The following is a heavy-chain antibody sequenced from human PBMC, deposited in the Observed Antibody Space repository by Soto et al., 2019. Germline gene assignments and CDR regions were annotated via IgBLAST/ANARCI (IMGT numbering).Heavy chain of an antibody. CDR1: GGTFSSYA. CDR2: IIPIFGTA. D-gene: IGHD1-26*01. CDR3: ARDHGVGATDYYYGMDV. J-gene: IGHJ6*02. V-gene: IGHV1-69*13. Sequence: SVKVSCKASGGTFSSYAISWVRQAPGQGLEWMGGIIPIFGTANYAQKFQGRVTITADESTSTAYMELSSLRSEDTAVYYCARDHGVGATDYYYGMDVWGQGTTVTVSS.